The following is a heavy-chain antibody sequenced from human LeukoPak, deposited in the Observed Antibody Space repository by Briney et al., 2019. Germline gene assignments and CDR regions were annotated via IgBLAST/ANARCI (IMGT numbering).Heavy chain of an antibody. CDR1: GFTFSSYA. CDR2: ISSNGGST. J-gene: IGHJ4*02. Sequence: GGSLRLSCAASGFTFSSYAMHWVRQAPAKGLEYVSAISSNGGSTYYANSVKGRFTISRDNSKNTLYLQMGSLRAEDMAVYYCAAVEMATYWGQGTLVTVSS. V-gene: IGHV3-64*01. D-gene: IGHD5-24*01. CDR3: AAVEMATY.